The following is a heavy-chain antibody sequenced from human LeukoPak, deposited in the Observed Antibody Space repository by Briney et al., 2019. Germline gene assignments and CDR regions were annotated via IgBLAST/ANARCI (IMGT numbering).Heavy chain of an antibody. CDR1: GFTVSSNY. V-gene: IGHV3-15*01. CDR3: ASYNAFDAFKM. D-gene: IGHD3-10*01. CDR2: IKSKADGGTP. Sequence: GGSLRLSCAASGFTVSSNYMSWVRQAPGKGLEWVGRIKSKADGGTPDYAAPVKGRFSISRDDSKNTLYLQMNSLKDEDTAVYYCASYNAFDAFKMWGQGTMVTVSS. J-gene: IGHJ3*02.